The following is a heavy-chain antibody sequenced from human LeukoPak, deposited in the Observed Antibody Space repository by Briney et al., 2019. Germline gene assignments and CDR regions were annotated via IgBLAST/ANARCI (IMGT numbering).Heavy chain of an antibody. V-gene: IGHV3-30*04. CDR1: GITFSSYA. J-gene: IGHJ3*02. CDR3: ARGQHRVTYSDDAFDI. Sequence: PGRSLRLSCAASGITFSSYAMHWVRQAPGKGLEWVAVISYDGSNKYYADSVKGRFTLSRDNSKNTLYLQMNSLRAEDTAVYYCARGQHRVTYSDDAFDIWGQGTMVTVSS. D-gene: IGHD4-11*01. CDR2: ISYDGSNK.